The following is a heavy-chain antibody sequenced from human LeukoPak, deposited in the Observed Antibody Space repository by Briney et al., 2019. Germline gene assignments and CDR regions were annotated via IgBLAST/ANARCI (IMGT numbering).Heavy chain of an antibody. CDR2: INPSGGST. V-gene: IGHV1-2*02. D-gene: IGHD5-18*01. CDR3: ARGPVRGGYRRNWFDP. J-gene: IGHJ5*02. CDR1: GYTFTIYY. Sequence: ASVKVSCKASGYTFTIYYIHWVRQAPGQGLEWMGLINPSGGSTNYAQKFQGRVTMTRDTSISTAYMELSRLRSDDTAVYYCARGPVRGGYRRNWFDPWGQGTLVTVSS.